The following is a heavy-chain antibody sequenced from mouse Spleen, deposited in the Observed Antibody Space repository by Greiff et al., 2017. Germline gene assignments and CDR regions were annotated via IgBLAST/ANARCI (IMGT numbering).Heavy chain of an antibody. D-gene: IGHD1-1*01. CDR1: GFSLTSYA. Sequence: QVQLQQSGPGLVAPSQSLSITCTVSGFSLTSYAISWVRQPPGKGLEWLGVIWTGGGTNYNSALKSRLSIIKDNSKSQVFLKMNSLQTDDTARYYCVRNFYYGTSPYFDVWGTGTTVTVSS. CDR2: IWTGGGT. V-gene: IGHV2-9-1*01. CDR3: VRNFYYGTSPYFDV. J-gene: IGHJ1*03.